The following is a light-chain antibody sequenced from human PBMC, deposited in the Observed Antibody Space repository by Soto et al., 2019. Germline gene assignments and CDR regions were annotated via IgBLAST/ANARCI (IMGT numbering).Light chain of an antibody. V-gene: IGKV3-20*01. CDR1: QSVSSSY. CDR2: GAS. J-gene: IGKJ1*01. CDR3: QQCGSSSWT. Sequence: EIVLTQSPGTLSLSPGERATLSCRASQSVSSSYLAWYQQKPGQAPRLLIYGASSRATGIPDRFSGSGCETDFTLSISRLEPEDFAVYYCQQCGSSSWTFGQGTNVEIK.